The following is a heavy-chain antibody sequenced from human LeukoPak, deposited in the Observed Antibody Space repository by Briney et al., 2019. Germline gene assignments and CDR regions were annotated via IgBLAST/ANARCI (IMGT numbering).Heavy chain of an antibody. CDR1: GGSISSYY. CDR2: IDTSGNT. Sequence: TASETLSLTCTVSGGSISSYYWSWIRQPAGKGLEWIGRIDTSGNTNYKPSLKSRVTMSVDTSKNQFSLKLNSVTAADTAVYYCARVSSSWYQDWYFDLWGRGTLVTVSS. V-gene: IGHV4-4*07. D-gene: IGHD6-13*01. CDR3: ARVSSSWYQDWYFDL. J-gene: IGHJ2*01.